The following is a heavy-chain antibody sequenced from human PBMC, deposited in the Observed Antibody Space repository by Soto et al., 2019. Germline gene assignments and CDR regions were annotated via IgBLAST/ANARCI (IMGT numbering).Heavy chain of an antibody. V-gene: IGHV4-34*01. CDR1: GGSFSGDY. J-gene: IGHJ5*02. Sequence: QVQLQQWGAGLLKPSETLSLTCSVYGGSFSGDYWSWIRQPPGKGLEWIGEINHSGSTNYNPSLKRRVTISVDTSKNQFSLKLSSVTAADTAVYYCARAYGGNSAWFDPWCQGTLGTFSS. CDR2: INHSGST. CDR3: ARAYGGNSAWFDP. D-gene: IGHD4-17*01.